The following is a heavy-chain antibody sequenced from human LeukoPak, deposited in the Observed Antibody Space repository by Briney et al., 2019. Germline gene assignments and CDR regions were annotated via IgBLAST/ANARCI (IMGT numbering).Heavy chain of an antibody. CDR1: GGSISSNY. CDR3: ARAVGDYVWGSYRPHFDY. J-gene: IGHJ4*02. D-gene: IGHD3-16*02. Sequence: PSETLSLTCNVSGGSISSNYWSWIRQPPGKGLEWIGYIYYSGSTNYNPSLKSRVTISVDTSKNQFSLKLSSVTAADTAVYYCARAVGDYVWGSYRPHFDYWGQGTLVTVSS. V-gene: IGHV4-59*01. CDR2: IYYSGST.